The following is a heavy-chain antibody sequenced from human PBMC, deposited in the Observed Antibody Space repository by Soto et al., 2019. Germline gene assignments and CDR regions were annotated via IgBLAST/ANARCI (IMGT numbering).Heavy chain of an antibody. CDR1: GASISNTIW. CDR3: AIPGARDFDY. V-gene: IGHV4-4*02. J-gene: IGHJ4*02. D-gene: IGHD1-26*01. CDR2: IYHSGTT. Sequence: QVQLQESGPGLVEPSGTLSLTCAVSGASISNTIWWSWVRQPPGKGLEWIGEIYHSGTTNCDPSLKSRVPISVDKYKKQFSLKLSSVTAANTAVYYCAIPGARDFDYCGQGTLVTVSS.